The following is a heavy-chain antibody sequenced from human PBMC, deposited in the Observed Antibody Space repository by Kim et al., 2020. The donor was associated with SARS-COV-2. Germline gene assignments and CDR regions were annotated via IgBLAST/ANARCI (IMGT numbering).Heavy chain of an antibody. CDR1: GDSLIDYY. D-gene: IGHD2-2*01. Sequence: SQTLSLTCSVSGDSLIDYYWSWIRQPPGRGLEYIWSVYFSGSTYYNPPLKSRVTLSFDMSKQQFFLKLSSVTAADTAVYYFAITHWSSSSSYELGWSDPW. CDR3: AITHWSSSSSYELGWSDP. V-gene: IGHV4-59*01. J-gene: IGHJ5*02. CDR2: VYFSGST.